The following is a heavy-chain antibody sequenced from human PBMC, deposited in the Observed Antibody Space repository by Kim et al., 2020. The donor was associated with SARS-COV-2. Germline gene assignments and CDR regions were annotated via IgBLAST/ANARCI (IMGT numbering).Heavy chain of an antibody. CDR3: AKDSGSGSYFHYYYYGMDV. D-gene: IGHD3-10*01. V-gene: IGHV3-23*01. J-gene: IGHJ6*02. Sequence: GGSLRLSCAASGFTFSSYAMSWVRQAPGKGLEWVSAISGSGGSTYYADSVKGRFTISRDNSKNTLYLQMNSLRAEDTAVYYCAKDSGSGSYFHYYYYGMDVWGQGTTVTVSS. CDR1: GFTFSSYA. CDR2: ISGSGGST.